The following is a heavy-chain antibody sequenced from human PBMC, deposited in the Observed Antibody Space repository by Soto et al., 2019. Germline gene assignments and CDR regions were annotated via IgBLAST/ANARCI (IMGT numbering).Heavy chain of an antibody. CDR3: ARSGFRLSKTSLGFDP. CDR1: GFPFSSYS. J-gene: IGHJ5*02. Sequence: WGSLRLSCAASGFPFSSYSMNWVRQAPGKGLEWVSSISSSSSYIYYADSVKGRFTISRDNAKNSLYLQMNSLRAEDTAVYYCARSGFRLSKTSLGFDPWGQGTLVTVSS. CDR2: ISSSSSYI. D-gene: IGHD2-2*01. V-gene: IGHV3-21*01.